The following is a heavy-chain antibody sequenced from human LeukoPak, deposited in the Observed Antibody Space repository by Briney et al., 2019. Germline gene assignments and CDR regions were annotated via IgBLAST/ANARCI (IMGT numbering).Heavy chain of an antibody. J-gene: IGHJ4*02. CDR2: IYSDGST. CDR1: GFTVINSY. D-gene: IGHD3-22*01. Sequence: GGSLRLSCAASGFTVINSYLTSVRQAPGKGLEWVSVIYSDGSTYYADSVKGRFTISRDISKNTLFLQMNSLRAEDTAVYYCARGSDYYDSSGSMVTRVLDYWGQGTLVTVSS. CDR3: ARGSDYYDSSGSMVTRVLDY. V-gene: IGHV3-53*01.